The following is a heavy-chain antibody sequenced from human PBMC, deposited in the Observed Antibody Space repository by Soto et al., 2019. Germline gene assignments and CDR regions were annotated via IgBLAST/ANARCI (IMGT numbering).Heavy chain of an antibody. Sequence: EVQLVESGGDLVQPGGSLRLSCAASGFTFSNYYMTWVRQAPGKGLEWVANMNQDGSDKRYVDSVRGRFTISRDNAKNSLYLHMNSLRVEDTAVYYCARVESGSYDYWGQGALVTVSS. CDR3: ARVESGSYDY. CDR1: GFTFSNYY. J-gene: IGHJ4*02. D-gene: IGHD1-26*01. CDR2: MNQDGSDK. V-gene: IGHV3-7*01.